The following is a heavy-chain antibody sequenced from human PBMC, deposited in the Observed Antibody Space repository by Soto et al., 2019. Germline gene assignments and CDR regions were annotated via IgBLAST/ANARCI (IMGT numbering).Heavy chain of an antibody. Sequence: QVQLVQSGAEVKKPGASVKVSCKASGYTFTDYHIHWVRQAPGQGLEFMGWINANNGGAGSAQQFQGRVTATSDTSITTVYMELSNLRSDDTAVYYCAREGGSETLQPSYNWFDTWGQGTLVTVSS. CDR1: GYTFTDYH. CDR2: INANNGGA. V-gene: IGHV1-2*02. D-gene: IGHD6-25*01. J-gene: IGHJ5*02. CDR3: AREGGSETLQPSYNWFDT.